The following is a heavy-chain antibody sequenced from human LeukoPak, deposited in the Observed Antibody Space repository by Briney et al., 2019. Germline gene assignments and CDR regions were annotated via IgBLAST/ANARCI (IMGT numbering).Heavy chain of an antibody. CDR2: MNPNSGNT. CDR1: GGTFSSYA. J-gene: IGHJ4*02. D-gene: IGHD6-13*01. Sequence: ASVKVSCKASGGTFSSYAISWVRQAPGQGLEWMGWMNPNSGNTGYAQKFQGRVTITRNTSISTAYMELSSLRSEDTAVYYCARTNVRIAAAGFSDYWGQGTLVTVSS. V-gene: IGHV1-8*03. CDR3: ARTNVRIAAAGFSDY.